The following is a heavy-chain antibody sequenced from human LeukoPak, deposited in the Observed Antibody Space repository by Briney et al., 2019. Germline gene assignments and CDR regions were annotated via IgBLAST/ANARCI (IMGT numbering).Heavy chain of an antibody. D-gene: IGHD6-6*01. CDR2: ISYDGSNK. CDR3: ARDNQLRSRSAAY. V-gene: IGHV3-30-3*01. CDR1: GFTFSSYA. Sequence: GGSLRLSCAASGFTFSSYAMHWVRQAPGKGLEWVAVISYDGSNKYYADSVKGRFTISRDNSKNTLYLQMNSLRAEDTAVYYCARDNQLRSRSAAYWGQGTLVTVSS. J-gene: IGHJ4*02.